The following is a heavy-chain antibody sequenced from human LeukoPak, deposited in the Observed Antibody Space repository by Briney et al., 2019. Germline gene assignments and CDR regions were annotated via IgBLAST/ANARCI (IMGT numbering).Heavy chain of an antibody. CDR1: GFTFSSYW. D-gene: IGHD3-9*01. CDR3: ASSYYDILTGYYTSYNWFDP. V-gene: IGHV3-7*01. J-gene: IGHJ5*02. Sequence: PGGSLRLSCAASGFTFSSYWMRWVRQAPGKGLEWVANINQDGGQKNYMDSVKGRFTISRDNAKNSLYLQMNSLRAEDTAVYYCASSYYDILTGYYTSYNWFDPWGQGTLVTVSS. CDR2: INQDGGQK.